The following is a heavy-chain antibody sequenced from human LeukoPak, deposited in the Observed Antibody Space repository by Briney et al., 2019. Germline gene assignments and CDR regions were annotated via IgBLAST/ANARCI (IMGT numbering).Heavy chain of an antibody. CDR1: GFTVSSNY. CDR3: ARDQQSGWSDY. D-gene: IGHD6-19*01. V-gene: IGHV3-53*01. Sequence: TGGSLRLSCAASGFTVSSNYMSWVRQAPGKGLEWVSVIYSSGTTYHADSVKGRFTISRDNSKNTLYLQMNSLRAEDTAVYYCARDQQSGWSDYWGQGTLVTVSS. CDR2: IYSSGTT. J-gene: IGHJ4*02.